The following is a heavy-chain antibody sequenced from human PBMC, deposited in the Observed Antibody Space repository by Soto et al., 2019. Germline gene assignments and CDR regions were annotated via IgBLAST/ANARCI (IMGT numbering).Heavy chain of an antibody. Sequence: AETLSLTCAVSGGSFTSNNWWTWVRQPPGQGLEWIGEIYRTGSTNYNPSLKSRVTISLDKSENQFSLKVTSLTAADTAVYYCASRDLGTSVDXWGQGTMVTVSX. V-gene: IGHV4-4*02. CDR1: GGSFTSNNW. CDR2: IYRTGST. CDR3: ASRDLGTSVDX. J-gene: IGHJ4*02. D-gene: IGHD1-7*01.